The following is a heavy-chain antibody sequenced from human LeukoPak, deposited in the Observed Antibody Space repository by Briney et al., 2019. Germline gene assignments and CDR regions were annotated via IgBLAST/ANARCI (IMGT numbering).Heavy chain of an antibody. Sequence: ASVKVSCKASGYTFTTYDINWGRQATGQGLEWMGWMNPNSGNTGYAQKFQGRVTMTRNTSISTAYMELSSLRSEDTAVYYCARSGPIVGISPVDYWGQGTLVPVSS. CDR2: MNPNSGNT. J-gene: IGHJ4*02. V-gene: IGHV1-8*01. D-gene: IGHD1-26*01. CDR1: GYTFTTYD. CDR3: ARSGPIVGISPVDY.